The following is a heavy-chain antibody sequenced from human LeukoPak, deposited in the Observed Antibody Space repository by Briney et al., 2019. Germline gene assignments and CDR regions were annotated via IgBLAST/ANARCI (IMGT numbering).Heavy chain of an antibody. Sequence: GGSLRLSCAASGFTFKSYWMYWVRQAPGKGLVWVSRINTDGSTTTYADSVKGRFTISRDNANNMVYLQMNSLRAQDTAVYYCARYRMVSYYFDNWGQGTLVTVSS. CDR3: ARYRMVSYYFDN. V-gene: IGHV3-74*01. D-gene: IGHD2-21*01. J-gene: IGHJ4*02. CDR1: GFTFKSYW. CDR2: INTDGSTT.